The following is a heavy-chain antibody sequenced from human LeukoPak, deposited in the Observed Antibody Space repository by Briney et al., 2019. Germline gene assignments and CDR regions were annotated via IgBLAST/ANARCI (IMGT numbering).Heavy chain of an antibody. Sequence: ASVKVSCKASGYTFTSYDINWVRQATGQGLEWMGWMNPNSGNTGYAQKFQGRVTITRNTSISTAYMELSSLRSEDTAVYYCARARRGGYCSSTSCQDSYYYYMDVWGKGTTVTVSS. CDR1: GYTFTSYD. CDR3: ARARRGGYCSSTSCQDSYYYYMDV. J-gene: IGHJ6*03. D-gene: IGHD2-2*01. CDR2: MNPNSGNT. V-gene: IGHV1-8*03.